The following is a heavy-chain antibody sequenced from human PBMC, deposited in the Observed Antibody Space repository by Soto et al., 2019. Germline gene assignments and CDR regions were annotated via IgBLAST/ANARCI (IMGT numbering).Heavy chain of an antibody. CDR3: ARGMYYYDSSGYYRFDY. Sequence: GASVKVSCKASGGSFSTYAINWLRQAPGQGLEWMGGIIPIFGTANYAQKFQGRVTITADKSTSTAYMELSSLRSEDTAVYYCARGMYYYDSSGYYRFDYWGQGTLVTVSS. CDR1: GGSFSTYA. CDR2: IIPIFGTA. J-gene: IGHJ4*02. V-gene: IGHV1-69*06. D-gene: IGHD3-22*01.